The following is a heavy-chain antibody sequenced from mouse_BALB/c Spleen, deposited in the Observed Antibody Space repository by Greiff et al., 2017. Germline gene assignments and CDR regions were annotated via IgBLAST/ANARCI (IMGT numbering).Heavy chain of an antibody. CDR2: IYPGDGDT. D-gene: IGHD2-4*01. CDR3: ARCDYDYYYAMDY. CDR1: GYAFSSSW. J-gene: IGHJ4*01. V-gene: IGHV1-82*01. Sequence: QVQLKQSGPELVKPGASVKISCKASGYAFSSSWMNWVKQRPGQGLEWIGRIYPGDGDTNYNGKFKGKATLTADKSSSTAYMQLSSLTSVDSAVYFCARCDYDYYYAMDYWGQGTSVTVAS.